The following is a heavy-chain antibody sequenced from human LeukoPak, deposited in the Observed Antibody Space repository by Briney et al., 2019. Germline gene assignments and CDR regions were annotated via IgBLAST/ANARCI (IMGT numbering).Heavy chain of an antibody. D-gene: IGHD3-22*01. CDR2: IHYSEYSGRIST. CDR3: ARYSSAYYYDFHY. CDR1: GGSLSGYY. V-gene: IGHV4-34*01. Sequence: PSETLSLTCAVYGGSLSGYYWSWIRQPPGKGLEWIGYIHYSEYSGRISTDYNPSLMSRVTISVDTSKNQFSLKLSSVTAADTAVYYCARYSSAYYYDFHYWGQGTLVTVSS. J-gene: IGHJ4*02.